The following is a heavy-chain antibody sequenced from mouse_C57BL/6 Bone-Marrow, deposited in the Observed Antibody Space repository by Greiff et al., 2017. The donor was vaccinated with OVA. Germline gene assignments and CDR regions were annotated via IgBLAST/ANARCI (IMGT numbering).Heavy chain of an antibody. Sequence: EVQLQQSGPELVKPGASVKISCKASGYSFTGYYMNWVKQSPEKSLEWIGEINPSTGGTTYNQKFKAKATLTVDKSSSTAYMQLKSLTSEDSAVYYCARGGDGYYGCYWDFDVWGTGTTVTVSS. J-gene: IGHJ1*03. D-gene: IGHD2-3*01. V-gene: IGHV1-42*01. CDR1: GYSFTGYY. CDR2: INPSTGGT. CDR3: ARGGDGYYGCYWDFDV.